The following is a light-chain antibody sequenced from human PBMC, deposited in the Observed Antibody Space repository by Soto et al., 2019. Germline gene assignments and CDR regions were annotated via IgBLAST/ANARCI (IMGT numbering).Light chain of an antibody. V-gene: IGKV3-15*01. CDR2: GAF. CDR1: QSVSSN. CDR3: QQYNNWPWT. Sequence: EIVMTQSPSTLSVSPGERATLSCRAGQSVSSNLAWYQQKPGQAPRLLSYGAFTRATGVPARFSGSGSGTEFTLTISSLQSEDFAVYYCQQYNNWPWTFGQGTKVDIK. J-gene: IGKJ1*01.